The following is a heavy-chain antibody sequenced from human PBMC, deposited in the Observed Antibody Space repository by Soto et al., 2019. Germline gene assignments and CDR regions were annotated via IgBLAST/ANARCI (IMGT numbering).Heavy chain of an antibody. CDR1: GGSISSGDYY. D-gene: IGHD6-6*01. Sequence: PXETLSLTCTVSGGSISSGDYYWSWIRQPPGKGLEWIGYIYYSGSTYYNPSLESRVTISVDTSKNQFSLKLSSVTAADTAVYYCARVGSSSWFDPWGQGTLVTVSS. CDR3: ARVGSSSWFDP. J-gene: IGHJ5*02. CDR2: IYYSGST. V-gene: IGHV4-30-4*01.